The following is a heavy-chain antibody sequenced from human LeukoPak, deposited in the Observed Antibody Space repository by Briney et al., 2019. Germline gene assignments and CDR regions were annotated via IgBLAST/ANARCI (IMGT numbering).Heavy chain of an antibody. CDR3: AREGTFGDYRASGDH. CDR1: GFTFSTYW. CDR2: IKQDGSQK. V-gene: IGHV3-7*03. J-gene: IGHJ4*02. Sequence: GGSLRLSCEASGFTFSTYWMKWVRQAPGEGLEWVANIKQDGSQKYYVDSVKGRFIISRDNAKNSLYLQMNSVRAEDTAVYYCAREGTFGDYRASGDHWGQGALVTVSS. D-gene: IGHD2-21*02.